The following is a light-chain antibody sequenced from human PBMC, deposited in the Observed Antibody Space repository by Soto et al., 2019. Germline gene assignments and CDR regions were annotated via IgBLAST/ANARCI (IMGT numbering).Light chain of an antibody. Sequence: DIQMTQSPSTLSASVGDRVTITCRASQSISSYLAWYQQKPGKAPKLLIYGASTLQSGVPSRFSGSGSGTEFTLTISSLQPEDFATYYCQQLNSYAITFGQGTRLEIK. CDR1: QSISSY. CDR3: QQLNSYAIT. CDR2: GAS. V-gene: IGKV1-9*01. J-gene: IGKJ5*01.